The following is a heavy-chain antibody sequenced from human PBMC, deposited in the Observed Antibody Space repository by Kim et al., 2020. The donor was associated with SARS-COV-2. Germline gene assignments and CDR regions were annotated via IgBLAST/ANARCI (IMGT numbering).Heavy chain of an antibody. J-gene: IGHJ6*02. V-gene: IGHV3-11*06. D-gene: IGHD1-26*01. CDR3: ARESGSYSHYYYYGMDV. CDR2: ISSSSSYT. CDR1: GFTFSDYY. Sequence: GGSLRLSCAASGFTFSDYYMSWIRQAPGKGLEWVSYISSSSSYTNYADSVKGRFTISRDNAKNSLYLQMNSLRAEDTAVYYCARESGSYSHYYYYGMDVWGQGTTVTVSS.